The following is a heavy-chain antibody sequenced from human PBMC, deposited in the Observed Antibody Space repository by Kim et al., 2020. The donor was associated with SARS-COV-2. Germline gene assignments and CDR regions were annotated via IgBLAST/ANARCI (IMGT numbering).Heavy chain of an antibody. V-gene: IGHV3-23*01. CDR1: GFSFSRYA. CDR2: LSGSGGTT. D-gene: IGHD6-13*01. Sequence: GGSLRLSCAASGFSFSRYAMSWVRQAPGKGLEWVSGLSGSGGTTNYAESVKGRFTISRDNSKNTLYLQMHSLRVEDTAVYYCAKEMGVAAGSGYFEHWGQGTLVTVSS. CDR3: AKEMGVAAGSGYFEH. J-gene: IGHJ1*01.